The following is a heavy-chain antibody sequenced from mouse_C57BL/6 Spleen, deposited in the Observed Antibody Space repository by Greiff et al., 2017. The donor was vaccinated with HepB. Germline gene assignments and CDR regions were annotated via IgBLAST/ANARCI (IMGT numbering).Heavy chain of an antibody. J-gene: IGHJ3*01. CDR1: GFTFSSYA. CDR2: ISSGGDYI. V-gene: IGHV5-9-1*02. CDR3: TRTAQATKWFAY. D-gene: IGHD3-2*02. Sequence: EVKLEESGEGLVKPGGSLKLSCAASGFTFSSYAMSWVRQTPEKRLEWVAYISSGGDYIYYADTVKGRFTISRDNARNTLYLQMSSLKSEDTAMYYCTRTAQATKWFAYWGQGTLVTVSA.